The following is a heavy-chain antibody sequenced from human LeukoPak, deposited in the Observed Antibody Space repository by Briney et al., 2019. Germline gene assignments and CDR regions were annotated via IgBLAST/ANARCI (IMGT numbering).Heavy chain of an antibody. V-gene: IGHV4-34*01. Sequence: SETLSLTCAVYGGSYGGSFSGYYWSWIRQPPEKGLDWFGEINHSGSTNYNPSLKSRVTISVDTSKIQFSLKVRSVTAADTAVYYCAREAPYSSGWHLDYWGQGTLVTVSS. CDR2: INHSGST. D-gene: IGHD6-19*01. CDR1: GGSYGGSFSGYY. J-gene: IGHJ4*02. CDR3: AREAPYSSGWHLDY.